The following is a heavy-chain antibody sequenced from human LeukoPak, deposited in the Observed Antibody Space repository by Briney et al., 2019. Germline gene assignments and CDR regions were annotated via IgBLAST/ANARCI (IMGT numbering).Heavy chain of an antibody. CDR1: GGSLSGYY. Sequence: AETLSLTCAVYGGSLSGYYWSWIRQPPGKGLEWIGEINHSGSTNYNPSLKSRVTILVDQSKNQLPLQLSSMTAADAAVYYCARQWLVSHLYDYWLLGTLVTV. D-gene: IGHD6-19*01. J-gene: IGHJ4*02. CDR3: ARQWLVSHLYDY. CDR2: INHSGST. V-gene: IGHV4-34*01.